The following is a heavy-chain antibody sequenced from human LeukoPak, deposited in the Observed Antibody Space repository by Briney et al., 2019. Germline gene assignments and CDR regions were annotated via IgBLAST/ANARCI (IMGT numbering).Heavy chain of an antibody. V-gene: IGHV3-7*01. D-gene: IGHD2-2*01. CDR1: VFTLSNYW. Sequence: GGSLRLSCAASVFTLSNYWMTWVRQDPGTGLEWVANIKQDGREEYYVDSVKGRFTISRDNAKNSLYLQMNSLRAEDTAVYYCAKRTGCSITTCYRGDYYMDVWGKGTTVTVSS. J-gene: IGHJ6*03. CDR3: AKRTGCSITTCYRGDYYMDV. CDR2: IKQDGREE.